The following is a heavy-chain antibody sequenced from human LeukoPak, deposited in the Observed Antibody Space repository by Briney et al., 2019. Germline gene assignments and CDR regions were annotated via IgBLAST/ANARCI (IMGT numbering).Heavy chain of an antibody. CDR2: ISSSSTYI. J-gene: IGHJ4*02. Sequence: GGSLTLSCAASGFTFSSYSMNWVRQAPGKGLEWVSSISSSSTYIYYAVSVKGRFTISRDNAENSLYLQMNSLRAEDTAVYYCVRGIQGAYQYFEYWGQGTLVTVSS. V-gene: IGHV3-21*01. D-gene: IGHD3-10*01. CDR3: VRGIQGAYQYFEY. CDR1: GFTFSSYS.